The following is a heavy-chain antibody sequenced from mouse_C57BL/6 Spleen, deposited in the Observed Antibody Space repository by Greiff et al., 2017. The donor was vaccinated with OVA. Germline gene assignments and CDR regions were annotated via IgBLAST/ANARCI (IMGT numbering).Heavy chain of an antibody. J-gene: IGHJ2*01. D-gene: IGHD1-1*01. CDR3: ARGYYYGSPYYFDY. V-gene: IGHV1-69*01. CDR1: GYTFTSYW. Sequence: VQLQQPGAELVMPGASVKLSCKASGYTFTSYWMHWVKQRPGQGLEWIGEIDPSDSYTNYNQKFKGKSTLTVDKSSSTAYMQLSSLTSEDSAVYYCARGYYYGSPYYFDYWGQGTTLTVSA. CDR2: IDPSDSYT.